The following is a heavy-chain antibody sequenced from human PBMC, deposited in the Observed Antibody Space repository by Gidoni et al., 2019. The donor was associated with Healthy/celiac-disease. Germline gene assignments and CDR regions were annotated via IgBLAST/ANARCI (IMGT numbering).Heavy chain of an antibody. CDR3: ARDELGYCTGGVCYPFDY. Sequence: QVQLVASGGGVVQPGRSLRLSCAASGFTCSSYGRHWVRQAPGKGLEWVAVIWYDGSNKYYADSVKGRFTISRDNSKNTLYLQMNSLRAEDTAVYYCARDELGYCTGGVCYPFDYWGQGTLVTVSS. D-gene: IGHD2-8*02. J-gene: IGHJ4*02. V-gene: IGHV3-33*01. CDR2: IWYDGSNK. CDR1: GFTCSSYG.